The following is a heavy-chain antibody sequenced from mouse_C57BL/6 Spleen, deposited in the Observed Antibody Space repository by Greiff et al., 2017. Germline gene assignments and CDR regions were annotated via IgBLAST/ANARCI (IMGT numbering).Heavy chain of an antibody. Sequence: EVKLVESGGGLVQPGGSLKLSCAASGFTFSDYYMYWVRQTPEKRLEWVAYISNGGGSTYYPDTVKGRFTISRDNAKNTLYLQMSRLKSEDTAMYYCASSTMGYSMDYWGQGTSVTVSS. CDR2: ISNGGGST. CDR1: GFTFSDYY. D-gene: IGHD2-1*01. J-gene: IGHJ4*01. CDR3: ASSTMGYSMDY. V-gene: IGHV5-12*01.